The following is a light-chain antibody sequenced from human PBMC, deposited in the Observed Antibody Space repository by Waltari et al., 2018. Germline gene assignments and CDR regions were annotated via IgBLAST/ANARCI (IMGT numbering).Light chain of an antibody. V-gene: IGLV2-14*01. Sequence: QSALTQPASVSGSVGQSISISCTGSNNDIGAHNLVSWYQQYPGKPPKLVIYEVSNRPSGVSNRFSASKSGTTASLTISGLQAEDEAEYFCRSYATRYMVLFGGGTRVTVL. CDR1: NNDIGAHNL. CDR2: EVS. CDR3: RSYATRYMVL. J-gene: IGLJ2*01.